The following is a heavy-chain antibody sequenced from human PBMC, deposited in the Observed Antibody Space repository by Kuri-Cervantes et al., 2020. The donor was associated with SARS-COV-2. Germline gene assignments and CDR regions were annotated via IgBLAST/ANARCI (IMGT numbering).Heavy chain of an antibody. CDR2: ISSSSSTI. CDR3: AGADCGGDCYGGYYYGMDV. Sequence: GESLKIHCPASGFTFSDYYMSWIRQAPGKGLEWVSYISSSSSTIYYAVPVKGRFTISRDNAKNSLYLQMNSLRDEDTAVYYCAGADCGGDCYGGYYYGMDVWGQGTTVTVSS. CDR1: GFTFSDYY. V-gene: IGHV3-11*04. D-gene: IGHD2-21*02. J-gene: IGHJ6*02.